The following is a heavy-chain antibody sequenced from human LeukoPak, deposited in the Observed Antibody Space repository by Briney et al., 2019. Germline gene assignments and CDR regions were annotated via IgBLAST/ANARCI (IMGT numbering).Heavy chain of an antibody. D-gene: IGHD2-21*02. J-gene: IGHJ6*02. CDR3: AKGPPLRDYGMDV. Sequence: GASLRLSCAASGFTFSSYAMSWVRQAPGKGLEWVSAISGSGGSTYYADSVKGRFTISRDNSKNTLYLQMNSLRAGDTALYYCAKGPPLRDYGMDVWGQGTTVTVSS. V-gene: IGHV3-23*01. CDR1: GFTFSSYA. CDR2: ISGSGGST.